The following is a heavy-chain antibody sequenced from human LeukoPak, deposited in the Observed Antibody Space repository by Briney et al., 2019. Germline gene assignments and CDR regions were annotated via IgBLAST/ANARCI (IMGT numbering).Heavy chain of an antibody. J-gene: IGHJ4*02. Sequence: SETLSLTCTVSGGSISSYYWSWIRQPPGKGLEWIGYIYYSGSTDYNPSLKSRVTILIDTSKNQFSLKLSSVTAADTAVYYCARVGTNPFDYWGQGTLVTVSS. CDR2: IYYSGST. V-gene: IGHV4-59*01. CDR3: ARVGTNPFDY. D-gene: IGHD1-26*01. CDR1: GGSISSYY.